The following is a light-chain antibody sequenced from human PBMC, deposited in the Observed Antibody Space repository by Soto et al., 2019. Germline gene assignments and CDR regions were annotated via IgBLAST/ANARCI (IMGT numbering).Light chain of an antibody. CDR3: QQYYNRRT. CDR2: GAS. J-gene: IGKJ1*01. Sequence: EILMTQSPATVSVSPGERATLSCRASQSVSSDLAWYQHRPGQAPRLLIYGASTRATGIPDRFSGSGSGTEFTLTISSLQSEDSAVYYCQQYYNRRTFGQGTKVDIK. V-gene: IGKV3-15*01. CDR1: QSVSSD.